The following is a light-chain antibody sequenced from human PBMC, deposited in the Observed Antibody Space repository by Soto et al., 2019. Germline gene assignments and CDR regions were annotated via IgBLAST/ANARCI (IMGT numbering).Light chain of an antibody. CDR2: EVS. CDR3: TSYVASNIWV. J-gene: IGLJ3*02. Sequence: QSALTQAPSASGSPRQSVTISCTGTSSDVGAYKYVSWYQQYPGKAPKLMIYEVSKRPSGVPDRFSGSKSGNTASLTVSGLQAEDEADYYCTSYVASNIWVFGGGTKLTV. CDR1: SSDVGAYKY. V-gene: IGLV2-8*01.